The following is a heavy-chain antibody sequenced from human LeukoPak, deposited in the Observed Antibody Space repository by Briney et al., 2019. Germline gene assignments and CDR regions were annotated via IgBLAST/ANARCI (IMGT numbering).Heavy chain of an antibody. D-gene: IGHD6-13*01. CDR3: ARDRGIVATKAVGWFDP. CDR2: IKGDGSEK. Sequence: GGSLRLSCTASGFALSNFWMTWVRQAPGKGLEWVASIKGDGSEKHYVDSVRGRFAISRDNAKNSLFLQMNSLRVEDTAVYYCARDRGIVATKAVGWFDPWGQGTLVTVSS. V-gene: IGHV3-7*01. CDR1: GFALSNFW. J-gene: IGHJ5*02.